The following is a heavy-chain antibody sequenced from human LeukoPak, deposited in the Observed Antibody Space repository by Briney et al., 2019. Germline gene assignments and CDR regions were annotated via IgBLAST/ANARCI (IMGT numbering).Heavy chain of an antibody. V-gene: IGHV4-4*09. CDR1: GGSISSYY. CDR3: ARSDVGPFDY. CDR2: IYTSGGT. J-gene: IGHJ4*02. Sequence: PSETLSLTCTVSGGSISSYYWSWIRQPPGKGLEWIGYIYTSGGTNYNPSLKSRVTISVDTSKNQFSLKLSSVTAADTAVYYCARSDVGPFDYWGQGTLVTVSS.